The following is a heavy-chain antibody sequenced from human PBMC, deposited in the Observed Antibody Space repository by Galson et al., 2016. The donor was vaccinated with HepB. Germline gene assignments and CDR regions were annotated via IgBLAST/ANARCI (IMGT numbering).Heavy chain of an antibody. CDR1: GFAFSNYA. CDR2: ISYDGNKI. CDR3: ARGSCTGDCPYYFDY. D-gene: IGHD2-8*02. V-gene: IGHV3-30-3*01. Sequence: SLRLSCAASGFAFSNYAMHWVRQAPGKGLEWVAVISYDGNKIYYADSVKGRFTLSRDNSKNTLYLQMNSLRAEDTGVYYCARGSCTGDCPYYFDYWGQGTQVTVSS. J-gene: IGHJ4*02.